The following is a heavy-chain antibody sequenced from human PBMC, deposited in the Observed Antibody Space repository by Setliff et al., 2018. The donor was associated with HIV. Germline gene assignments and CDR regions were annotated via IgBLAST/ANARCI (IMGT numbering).Heavy chain of an antibody. CDR1: GGSASNSRYY. D-gene: IGHD3-10*01. CDR3: TRRRGPMVRGVDPTPSYYFDY. CDR2: IHYNERT. J-gene: IGHJ4*02. Sequence: SETLSLTCTVSGGSASNSRYYWAWIRQPPGKGLEYIGSIHYNERTYYNPSLKSRVAISIDTSKNQFSLRLSSVTAGDTAVYYCTRRRGPMVRGVDPTPSYYFDYWGQGTLVTVSS. V-gene: IGHV4-39*01.